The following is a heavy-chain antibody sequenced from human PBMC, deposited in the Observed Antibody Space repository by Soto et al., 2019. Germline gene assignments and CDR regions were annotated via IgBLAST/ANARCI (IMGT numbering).Heavy chain of an antibody. CDR3: AKAVLGLGSSPDLDY. V-gene: IGHV3-30*18. CDR2: ISYDGSNK. D-gene: IGHD6-6*01. Sequence: GGSLRLSCAASGFTFSSYGMHWVRQAPGKGLEWVAVISYDGSNKYYADSVKGRFTISRDNSKNTLYLQMNSLRAEDTAVYYCAKAVLGLGSSPDLDYWGQGTLVTVSS. CDR1: GFTFSSYG. J-gene: IGHJ4*02.